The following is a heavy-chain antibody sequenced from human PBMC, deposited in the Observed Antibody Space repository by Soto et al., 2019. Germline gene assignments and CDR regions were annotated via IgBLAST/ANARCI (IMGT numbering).Heavy chain of an antibody. D-gene: IGHD4-17*01. Sequence: PGGSLRLSCAASGFTFSNAWMNWVRQAPGKGLEWVGRIKSKTDGGTTDYAAPVKGRFTISRDDSKNTLYLQMNSLKTEDTAVYYCTTGSGFLDYGGLFDYWGQGTLVTVFS. J-gene: IGHJ4*02. CDR3: TTGSGFLDYGGLFDY. V-gene: IGHV3-15*07. CDR1: GFTFSNAW. CDR2: IKSKTDGGTT.